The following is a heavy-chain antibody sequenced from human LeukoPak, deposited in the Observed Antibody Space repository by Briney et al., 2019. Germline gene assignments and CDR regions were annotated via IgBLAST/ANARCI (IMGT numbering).Heavy chain of an antibody. Sequence: PSETLSLTCTVSGGSISIYYWSWVRQPAEKGLEWIGRIYTTGTTNYNPSLKSRVTISVDKSKNQFSLKVRSVTAADTAVYYCARDAVAGVGLNYFDFWGQGTLVTVSS. CDR1: GGSISIYY. CDR2: IYTTGTT. CDR3: ARDAVAGVGLNYFDF. J-gene: IGHJ4*02. D-gene: IGHD6-19*01. V-gene: IGHV4-4*07.